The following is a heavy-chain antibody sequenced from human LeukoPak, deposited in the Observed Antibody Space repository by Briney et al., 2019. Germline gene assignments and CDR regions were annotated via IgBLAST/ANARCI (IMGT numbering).Heavy chain of an antibody. D-gene: IGHD5-18*01. J-gene: IGHJ4*02. CDR1: GGSISCSNW. V-gene: IGHV4-4*02. CDR3: ARRDSYGRNFDY. CDR2: IYHSGST. Sequence: ASETLSLTCAVSGGSISCSNWWNWVRQPPGKGLEWIGEIYHSGSTNYNPSLKSRVTISVDKSKNQFSLKLNSVTAADTAVYYCARRDSYGRNFDYWGQGTLVTVSS.